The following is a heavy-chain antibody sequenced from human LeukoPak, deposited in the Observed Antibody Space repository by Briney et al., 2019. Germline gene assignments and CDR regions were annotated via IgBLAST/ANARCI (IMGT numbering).Heavy chain of an antibody. D-gene: IGHD3-10*01. V-gene: IGHV4-61*01. Sequence: SETLSLTCTVPGGSVTSGTFYWSSIRQPPGEGLEWIGYIYYSGSTNYNPSLKSRVTISVDTSKNQFSLKLSSVTAADTAVYYCARDLYDYGDEWDQGTLVTVSS. CDR1: GGSVTSGTFY. J-gene: IGHJ4*02. CDR3: ARDLYDYGDE. CDR2: IYYSGST.